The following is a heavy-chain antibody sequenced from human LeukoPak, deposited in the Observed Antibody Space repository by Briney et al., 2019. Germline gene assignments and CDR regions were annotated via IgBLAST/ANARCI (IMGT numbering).Heavy chain of an antibody. CDR2: IYQSGST. D-gene: IGHD1-26*01. CDR3: ARHMSAGTNPMDV. CDR1: GGSISSSNW. V-gene: IGHV4-4*02. J-gene: IGHJ6*02. Sequence: KASETLSLTCSVSGGSISSSNWWSWVRQPPGKGLEWIGEIYQSGSTNYNPSLKSRVSISLDTSKNQFSLKLSSVTAADTAVYYCARHMSAGTNPMDVWGQGTMVTVSS.